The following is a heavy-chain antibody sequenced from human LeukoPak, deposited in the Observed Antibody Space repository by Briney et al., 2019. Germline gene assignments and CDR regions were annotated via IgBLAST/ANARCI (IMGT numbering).Heavy chain of an antibody. V-gene: IGHV4-38-2*02. CDR1: GLTISDGYH. Sequence: SETLSLTCTVSGLTISDGYHWGWIRPPPGKGLEWIGTLYHSGNTYYKPSLKSRVTISVDTSKNQFSLKLSSVTAADTAAYYCARGPYYDILTGNDVYYYGMDVWGQGTTVTVSS. J-gene: IGHJ6*02. CDR2: LYHSGNT. D-gene: IGHD3-9*01. CDR3: ARGPYYDILTGNDVYYYGMDV.